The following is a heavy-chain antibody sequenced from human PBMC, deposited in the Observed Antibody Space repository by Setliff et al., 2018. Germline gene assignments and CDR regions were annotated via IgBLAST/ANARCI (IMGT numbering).Heavy chain of an antibody. D-gene: IGHD3-22*01. CDR2: IYHSGST. CDR1: GYSISSGYY. J-gene: IGHJ6*02. V-gene: IGHV4-38-2*01. CDR3: ARGGYYYDSSGYYQASYYYYYCMDV. Sequence: SETLSLTCAVSGYSISSGYYWGWIRQPPGKGLEWIGSIYHSGSTYYNPSLKSRVTISVDTSKNQFSLKLSSVTAADTAVYYCARGGYYYDSSGYYQASYYYYYCMDVWGQGTTVTVSS.